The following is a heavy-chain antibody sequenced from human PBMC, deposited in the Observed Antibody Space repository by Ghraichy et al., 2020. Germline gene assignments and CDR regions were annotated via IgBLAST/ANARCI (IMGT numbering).Heavy chain of an antibody. CDR3: AKPNQRTSGGGPAGHWFFDL. V-gene: IGHV1-2*02. Sequence: ASVKVSCKANGYRFTDYYMNWVRQAPGQGLEWMGWIHPNTGGTNYAQKFQGRVTMTRDTSISTAYLELSGLKSDDTAVYYCAKPNQRTSGGGPAGHWFFDLWGRGTLVTVST. CDR2: IHPNTGGT. J-gene: IGHJ2*01. CDR1: GYRFTDYY. D-gene: IGHD3-16*01.